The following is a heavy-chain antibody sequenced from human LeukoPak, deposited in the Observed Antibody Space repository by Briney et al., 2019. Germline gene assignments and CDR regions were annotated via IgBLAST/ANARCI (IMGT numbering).Heavy chain of an antibody. D-gene: IGHD1-7*01. V-gene: IGHV4-39*01. CDR3: ARLAGTFYYYYYMDV. CDR1: GGSISSSSYY. CDR2: IYYSRST. Sequence: SETLSLTCTVSGGSISSSSYYWGWIRQPPGKGLEWIGSIYYSRSTYYNPSLKSRVTISVDTSKNQFSLKLSSVTAADTAVYYCARLAGTFYYYYYMDVWGKGTTVTVSS. J-gene: IGHJ6*03.